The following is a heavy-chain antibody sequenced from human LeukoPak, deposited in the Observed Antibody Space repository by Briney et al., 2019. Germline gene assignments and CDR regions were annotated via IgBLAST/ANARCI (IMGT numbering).Heavy chain of an antibody. CDR2: ISSDGSNK. V-gene: IGHV3-30-3*01. CDR3: ARGPYCSSTSCFVLLMDV. D-gene: IGHD2-2*01. Sequence: GGSLRLSCAASGFSFSSYAMHWVRQAPGKGLEWVAVISSDGSNKYYADSVKGRFTISRDNSKNTLYLQMNSLRAEDTAVYYCARGPYCSSTSCFVLLMDVWGKGTTVTVSS. J-gene: IGHJ6*04. CDR1: GFSFSSYA.